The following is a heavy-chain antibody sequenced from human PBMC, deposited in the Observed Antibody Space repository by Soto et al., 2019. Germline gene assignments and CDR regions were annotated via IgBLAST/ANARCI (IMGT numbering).Heavy chain of an antibody. CDR2: IYPRGGTT. J-gene: IGHJ6*02. CDR1: GYNFTSHY. V-gene: IGHV1-46*01. D-gene: IGHD3-22*01. Sequence: ASVKLSCKASGYNFTSHYMHWVRQAPGQGLESMGIIYPRGGTTIYAQKFQGRVTMTRDTSTHTFYMELSSLRSEDTAMYYCARVGYSSTWTTFHCHVLDVWGQGTTVTVS. CDR3: ARVGYSSTWTTFHCHVLDV.